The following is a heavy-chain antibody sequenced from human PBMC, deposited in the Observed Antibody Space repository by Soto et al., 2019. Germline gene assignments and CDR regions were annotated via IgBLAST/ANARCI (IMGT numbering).Heavy chain of an antibody. Sequence: PSETLSLTCAVSGDSISSFNWWSWIRQPPGKGLEWIGRIYYSGSTYYNPSLKSRVTISVDTSKNQFSLKLSSVTAADTAVYYCARGPPLIWGQGTLVTVSS. CDR2: IYYSGST. CDR3: ARGPPLI. V-gene: IGHV4-28*01. CDR1: GDSISSFNW. J-gene: IGHJ4*02.